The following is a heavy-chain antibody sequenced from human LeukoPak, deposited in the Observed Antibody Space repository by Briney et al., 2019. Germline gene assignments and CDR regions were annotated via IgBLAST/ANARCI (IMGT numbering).Heavy chain of an antibody. D-gene: IGHD2-15*01. Sequence: SETLSLTCAVYGVSFSGYYWSWIRQPPGKGLEWIGEIYHSGSTNYNPSLKSRVTISVDKPKSQFSLKLTSVTAADTAIYYCARGNEYTWWQWSQGTLVTVSS. CDR2: IYHSGST. J-gene: IGHJ4*02. V-gene: IGHV4-34*01. CDR3: ARGNEYTWWQ. CDR1: GVSFSGYY.